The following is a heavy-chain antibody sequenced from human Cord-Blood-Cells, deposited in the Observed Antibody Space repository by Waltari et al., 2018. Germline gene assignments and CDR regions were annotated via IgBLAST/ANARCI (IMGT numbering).Heavy chain of an antibody. CDR2: MKPNSGNT. D-gene: IGHD6-6*01. J-gene: IGHJ4*02. Sequence: VQLVQSGASVKKPGVSVRDSCRPSGYTFTSYDTHWVRQATGQGLDWMVWMKPNSGNTGYAQKCQGRVTMTSNTSISTAYMELSSLRSEDTAVYYCATGSSSSDYWGQGTLVTVSS. V-gene: IGHV1-8*01. CDR1: GYTFTSYD. CDR3: ATGSSSSDY.